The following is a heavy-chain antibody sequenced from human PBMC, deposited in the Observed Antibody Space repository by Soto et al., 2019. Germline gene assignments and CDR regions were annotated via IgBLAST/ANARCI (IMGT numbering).Heavy chain of an antibody. CDR3: ARNLYGGMIDY. D-gene: IGHD4-17*01. Sequence: SETLSLTCTVSGGSISSGDYYWSWIRQPPGKALEWIGYIYYSGTTYYNPSLKSRISISVDTSKNQFSLKLSSVTAADTAVYYCARNLYGGMIDYWGQGTLVTVSS. CDR2: IYYSGTT. CDR1: GGSISSGDYY. V-gene: IGHV4-30-4*01. J-gene: IGHJ4*02.